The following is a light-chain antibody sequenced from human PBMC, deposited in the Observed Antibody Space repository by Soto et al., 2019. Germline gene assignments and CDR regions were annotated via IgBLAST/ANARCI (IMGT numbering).Light chain of an antibody. J-gene: IGKJ4*01. CDR1: QDISNY. CDR3: QQYDNLP. Sequence: DIQMTQSLSSLSASVGDRVTITCQASQDISNYLNWYQQKPGKAPKLLIYDASNLETGVPSRFSGSGSGTDFTLTISSLQPEDIATYYCQQYDNLPFGGGTKVEIK. V-gene: IGKV1-33*01. CDR2: DAS.